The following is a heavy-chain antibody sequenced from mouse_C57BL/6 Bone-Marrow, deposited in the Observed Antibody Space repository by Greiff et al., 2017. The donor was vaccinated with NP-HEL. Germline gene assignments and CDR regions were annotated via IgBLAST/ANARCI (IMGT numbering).Heavy chain of an antibody. V-gene: IGHV3-6*01. D-gene: IGHD1-1*01. Sequence: EVQLQESGPGLVKPSQSLSLTCSVTGYSITSGYYWNWIRQFPGNKLEWMGYISYDGSNNYNPSLKNRISITRDTSKNQFFLKLNSVTTEDTATYYCARDSITTVVGGGYWGQGTTLTVSS. CDR2: ISYDGSN. CDR1: GYSITSGYY. CDR3: ARDSITTVVGGGY. J-gene: IGHJ2*01.